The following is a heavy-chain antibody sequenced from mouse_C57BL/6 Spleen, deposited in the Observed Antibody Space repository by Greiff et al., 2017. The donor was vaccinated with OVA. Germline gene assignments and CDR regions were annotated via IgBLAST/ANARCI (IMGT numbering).Heavy chain of an antibody. V-gene: IGHV5-4*03. CDR2: ISDGGSYT. Sequence: EVKVVESGGGLVKPGGSLKLSCAASGFTFSSYAMSWVRQTPEKRLEWVATISDGGSYTYYPDNVKGRFTISRDNAKNNLYLQMSHLKSEDTAMYYCARGYSNYEGWFAYWGQGTLVTVSA. D-gene: IGHD2-5*01. CDR1: GFTFSSYA. CDR3: ARGYSNYEGWFAY. J-gene: IGHJ3*01.